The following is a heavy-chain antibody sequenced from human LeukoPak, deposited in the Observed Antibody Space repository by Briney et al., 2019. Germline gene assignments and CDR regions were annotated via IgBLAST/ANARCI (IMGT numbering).Heavy chain of an antibody. CDR1: GFTFSNYW. CDR3: VSGSLQSGYNFDY. J-gene: IGHJ4*02. CDR2: IKYDGSAT. Sequence: DPGGSLRLSCAASGFTFSNYWMHWIRQVPGKGLVWVSHIKYDGSATNYADSVKGRFTISRDNAENTLYLQMNSLRAEDTAVYYCVSGSLQSGYNFDYWGQGALVTVSS. V-gene: IGHV3-74*01. D-gene: IGHD3-3*01.